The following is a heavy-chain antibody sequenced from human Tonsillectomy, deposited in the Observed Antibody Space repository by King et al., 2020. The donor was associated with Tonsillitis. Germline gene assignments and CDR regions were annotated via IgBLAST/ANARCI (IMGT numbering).Heavy chain of an antibody. CDR2: IRYDGSNK. CDR1: GFTFSSYG. J-gene: IGHJ4*02. Sequence: QLVQSGGGVVQPGGSLRLSCAASGFTFSSYGMHWVRQAPDKGLEWVAFIRYDGSNKYYADSVKGRFTISRDNSKNTLYLQMNSLRAEDTAVYYCAKNDGDNFPPYCCDFWGQGTLVTVSS. D-gene: IGHD4-23*01. V-gene: IGHV3-30*02. CDR3: AKNDGDNFPPYCCDF.